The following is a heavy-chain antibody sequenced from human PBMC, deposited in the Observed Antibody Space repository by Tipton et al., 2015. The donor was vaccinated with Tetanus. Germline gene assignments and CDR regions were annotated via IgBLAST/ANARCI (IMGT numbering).Heavy chain of an antibody. CDR2: IYPGDSDT. CDR3: ARAHCTDGVCNFDF. J-gene: IGHJ4*02. V-gene: IGHV5-51*01. D-gene: IGHD2-8*01. Sequence: QLVQSGGEVKKPGESLKISCKSSGYIFNNYWIGWVRQKPGKGLEWMGIIYPGDSDTRYSPSFQGQVTISVDKSINTAYLQWSSLKASDTSMFYCARAHCTDGVCNFDFWGQGALVTVAS. CDR1: GYIFNNYW.